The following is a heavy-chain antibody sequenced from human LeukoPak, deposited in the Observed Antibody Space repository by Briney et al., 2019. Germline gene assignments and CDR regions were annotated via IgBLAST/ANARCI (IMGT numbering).Heavy chain of an antibody. CDR2: MSPNSGDT. V-gene: IGHV1-8*01. J-gene: IGHJ3*02. CDR1: GYTFTSYD. D-gene: IGHD3-22*01. Sequence: ASVKVSCKASGYTFTSYDFNWVRQATGQRPEWMGWMSPNSGDTGYAQKFQDRVTMTRNTSISTAYMELSGLRSEDTAVYYCAREYYDSSGYTDAFDIWGQGTMVTVSS. CDR3: AREYYDSSGYTDAFDI.